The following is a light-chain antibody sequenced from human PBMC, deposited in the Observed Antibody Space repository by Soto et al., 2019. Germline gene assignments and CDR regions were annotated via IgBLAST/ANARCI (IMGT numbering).Light chain of an antibody. CDR3: QQYGSSPIT. CDR1: ETISSSY. Sequence: EIVLTQSPGTLSLSPGERATISCRASETISSSYLAWNQQKPGQAPRLLIYGSSSRATGIPDRFSGSWFGTDFTLTISRLEPEDFAVYYCQQYGSSPITFGQGTRLE. CDR2: GSS. J-gene: IGKJ5*01. V-gene: IGKV3-20*01.